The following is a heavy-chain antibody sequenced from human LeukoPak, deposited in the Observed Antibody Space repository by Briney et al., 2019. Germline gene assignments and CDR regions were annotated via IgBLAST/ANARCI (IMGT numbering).Heavy chain of an antibody. CDR3: ARYVLAATGFDY. CDR1: GSTFSSYS. J-gene: IGHJ4*02. Sequence: GGSLRLSCAASGSTFSSYSFSWVRQAPGKGLEWVSSISYTSDYIHHADSVRGRFTTSRDNAKNSLFLQMNSLRAEGTAVYYCARYVLAATGFDYWGQGTLVTVSS. V-gene: IGHV3-21*01. D-gene: IGHD2-15*01. CDR2: ISYTSDYI.